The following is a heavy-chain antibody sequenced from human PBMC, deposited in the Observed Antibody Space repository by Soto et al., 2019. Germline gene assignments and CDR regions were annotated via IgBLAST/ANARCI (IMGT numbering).Heavy chain of an antibody. D-gene: IGHD1-7*01. Sequence: SETLSLTCAVSSGSISSSNWWSWVRQPPGKGLEWIGEIYHSGSTNYNPSLKSRVTISVDKSKNQFSLKLSSVTAADTAVYYCAAQLNWNYVFNYWGQGTLVTVSS. J-gene: IGHJ4*02. CDR1: SGSISSSNW. V-gene: IGHV4-4*02. CDR3: AAQLNWNYVFNY. CDR2: IYHSGST.